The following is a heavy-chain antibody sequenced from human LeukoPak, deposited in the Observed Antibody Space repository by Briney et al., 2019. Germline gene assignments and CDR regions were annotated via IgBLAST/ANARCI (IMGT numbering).Heavy chain of an antibody. CDR2: TSPYNGNT. J-gene: IGHJ1*01. V-gene: IGHV1-18*01. CDR3: ASCHCTNGVCYGECEYFQH. Sequence: ASVKVSCKASGYTFTSYGIIWVRQAPGQGLEWMGWTSPYNGNTNYAQKLQGRVTMTTDTSTSTAYMELRSLRSDDTAVYYCASCHCTNGVCYGECEYFQHWGQGTLVTVSS. D-gene: IGHD2-8*01. CDR1: GYTFTSYG.